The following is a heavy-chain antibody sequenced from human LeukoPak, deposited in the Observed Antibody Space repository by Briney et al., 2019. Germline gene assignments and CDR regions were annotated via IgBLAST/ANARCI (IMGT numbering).Heavy chain of an antibody. J-gene: IGHJ4*02. V-gene: IGHV3-49*03. CDR3: TRDRLTANDY. D-gene: IGHD7-27*01. CDR1: GFTLGDFA. Sequence: GRSLRLSCTASGFTLGDFAMSWFRQAPGQRLEWLGVIRSKTYGDTTQAAASVKGRCTFSRDDSKSIAYLELDSLKTEDSAVYYCTRDRLTANDYWGQGTLVIVSS. CDR2: IRSKTYGDTT.